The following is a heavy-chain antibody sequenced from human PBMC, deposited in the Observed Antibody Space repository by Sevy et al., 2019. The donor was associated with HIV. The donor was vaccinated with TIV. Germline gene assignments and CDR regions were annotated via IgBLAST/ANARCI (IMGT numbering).Heavy chain of an antibody. V-gene: IGHV3-7*01. CDR3: ARTYSTDP. CDR1: GFTFSSYW. J-gene: IGHJ5*02. CDR2: IKQDGSEK. D-gene: IGHD6-13*01. Sequence: GGSLRLSCVASGFTFSSYWMSWVRQAPGKGLEWVANIKQDGSEKYYVDFVKGRFTIPRDNAKNSLYLQMNSLRVEDTAVYYCARTYSTDPWGQGTLVTFSS.